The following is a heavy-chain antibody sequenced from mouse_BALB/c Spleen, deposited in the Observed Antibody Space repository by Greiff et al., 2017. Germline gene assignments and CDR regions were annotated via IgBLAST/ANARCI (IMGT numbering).Heavy chain of an antibody. CDR2: ISSGSSTI. CDR3: ARDYYRYDGYFDV. Sequence: EVQLQESGGGLVQPGGSRKLSCAASGFTFSSFGMHWVRQAPEKGLEWVAYISSGSSTIYYADTVKGRFTISRDNPKNTLFLQMTSLRSEDTAMYYCARDYYRYDGYFDVWGAGTTVTVSS. CDR1: GFTFSSFG. D-gene: IGHD2-14*01. V-gene: IGHV5-17*02. J-gene: IGHJ1*01.